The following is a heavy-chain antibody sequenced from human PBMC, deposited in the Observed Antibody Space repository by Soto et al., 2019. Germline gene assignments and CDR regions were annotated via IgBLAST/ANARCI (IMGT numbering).Heavy chain of an antibody. CDR2: MNPNSGNT. D-gene: IGHD3-3*01. CDR1: GYTFTSYD. Sequence: ASVKVSCKASGYTFTSYDINWVRQATGQGLEWRGWMNPNSGNTGYAQKFQGRVTMTRNTSISTAYMELSSLRSEDTAVHYCARWYSDFWSGYYPAYYSYYMDVWRKGTTAPVSS. V-gene: IGHV1-8*01. CDR3: ARWYSDFWSGYYPAYYSYYMDV. J-gene: IGHJ6*03.